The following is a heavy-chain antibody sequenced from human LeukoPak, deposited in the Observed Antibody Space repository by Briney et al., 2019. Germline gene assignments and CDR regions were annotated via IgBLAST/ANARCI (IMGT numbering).Heavy chain of an antibody. V-gene: IGHV3-33*08. J-gene: IGHJ6*02. CDR2: IWYDGSNK. CDR3: ARDIAARYYYYGMDV. CDR1: GFTFSSYA. D-gene: IGHD6-6*01. Sequence: GGSLRLSCAASGFTFSSYAMSWVRQAPGKGLEWVAVIWYDGSNKYYADSVKGRFTISRDNSKNTLYLQMNSLRAEDTAVYYCARDIAARYYYYGMDVWGQGTTVTVSS.